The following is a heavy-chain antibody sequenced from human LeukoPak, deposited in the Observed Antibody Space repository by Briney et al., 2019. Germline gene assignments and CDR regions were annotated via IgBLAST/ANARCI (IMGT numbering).Heavy chain of an antibody. V-gene: IGHV1-69*05. CDR1: GGTFSSYA. CDR2: IIPIFGTA. CDR3: ARERGSGVIGAFDI. Sequence: GASVKVSCKASGGTFSSYAISWVRQAPGQGLEWMGRIIPIFGTANYAQKFQGRVTITTDESTSTAYMELSSLRSEDTAAYYCARERGSGVIGAFDICGQGTMVTVSS. D-gene: IGHD3-10*01. J-gene: IGHJ3*02.